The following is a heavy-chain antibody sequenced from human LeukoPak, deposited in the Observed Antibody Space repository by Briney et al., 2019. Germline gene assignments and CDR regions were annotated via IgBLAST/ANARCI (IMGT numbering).Heavy chain of an antibody. CDR1: GFTFSSYW. CDR3: ARDLTGYYYYYYMDV. J-gene: IGHJ6*03. CDR2: INSDGSST. V-gene: IGHV3-74*01. Sequence: AGGSLRLSCAASGFTFSSYWIHWVRQAPGKGLVWVSRINSDGSSTSYADSVKGRFTISRDNAKNTLYLQMNSLRAEDTAVYYCARDLTGYYYYYYMDVWGKGTTVTVSS. D-gene: IGHD4/OR15-4a*01.